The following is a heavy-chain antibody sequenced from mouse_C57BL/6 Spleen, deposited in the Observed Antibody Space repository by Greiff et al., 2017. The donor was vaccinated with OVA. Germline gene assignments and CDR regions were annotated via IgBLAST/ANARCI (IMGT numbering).Heavy chain of an antibody. CDR3: ARWVYYGSSYVPYYAMDY. J-gene: IGHJ4*01. CDR2: INPNYGTT. CDR1: GYSFTDYN. Sequence: VQLQQSGPELVKPGASVKISCKASGYSFTDYNMNWVKQSNGKSLEWIGVINPNYGTTSYNQKFKGKATLTVDQSSSTAYMQLNSLTSEDSAVYYCARWVYYGSSYVPYYAMDYWGQGTSVTVSS. D-gene: IGHD1-1*01. V-gene: IGHV1-39*01.